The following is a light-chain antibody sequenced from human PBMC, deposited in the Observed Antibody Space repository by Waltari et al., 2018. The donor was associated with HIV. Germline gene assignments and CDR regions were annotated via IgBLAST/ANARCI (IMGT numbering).Light chain of an antibody. V-gene: IGKV1-39*01. J-gene: IGKJ1*01. CDR3: QQYNSYFTWT. Sequence: DIQMTQSPSSLSASIGDRVTITCRASQSISTYLNWYQQRPGKAPRLLIYAASSLQSGVPSRFSGSGSGTFFTLTIISLQAEDFATYYCQQYNSYFTWTFGQGTKVEIK. CDR1: QSISTY. CDR2: AAS.